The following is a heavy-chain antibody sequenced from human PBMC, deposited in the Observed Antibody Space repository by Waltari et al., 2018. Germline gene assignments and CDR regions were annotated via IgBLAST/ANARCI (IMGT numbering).Heavy chain of an antibody. CDR3: AKDFAHYGDYVGVDY. CDR1: FSSYA. J-gene: IGHJ4*02. D-gene: IGHD4-17*01. V-gene: IGHV3-23*01. CDR2: ISGSGGST. Sequence: FSSYAMSWVRQAPGKGLEWVSAISGSGGSTYYADSVKGRFTISRDNSKNTLYLQMNSLRAEDTAVYYCAKDFAHYGDYVGVDYWGQGTLVTVSS.